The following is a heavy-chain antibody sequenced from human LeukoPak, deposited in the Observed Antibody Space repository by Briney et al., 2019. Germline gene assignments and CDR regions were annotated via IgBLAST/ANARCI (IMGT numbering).Heavy chain of an antibody. D-gene: IGHD3-10*01. CDR2: VSHSGNT. J-gene: IGHJ5*02. V-gene: IGHV4-39*07. Sequence: PSETLSLTCTLSGDSITSSDHYWVWIRQSPGKGLEWIGSVSHSGNTYYKSSLRSRVTVSLDTSKNEFSLILTSVTAADTAVYYCARDNAYYGSGRNNWFDPWGQGTLVTVSS. CDR3: ARDNAYYGSGRNNWFDP. CDR1: GDSITSSDHY.